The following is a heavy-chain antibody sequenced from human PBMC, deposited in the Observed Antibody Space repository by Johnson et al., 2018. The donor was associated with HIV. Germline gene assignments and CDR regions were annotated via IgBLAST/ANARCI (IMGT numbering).Heavy chain of an antibody. V-gene: IGHV3-13*01. Sequence: VQLVESGGGLIQPGGSLRLSCAASGFTFSNYDMYWVRQATGKGLEWVSGIGTAGDTYYADSLKGRFTISREDAKNSLYLQMNSLRAEDTAVYYCAKEGRDVLRDYDAFDMWGHGTMVTVSS. D-gene: IGHD4-17*01. CDR1: GFTFSNYD. CDR2: IGTAGDT. J-gene: IGHJ3*02. CDR3: AKEGRDVLRDYDAFDM.